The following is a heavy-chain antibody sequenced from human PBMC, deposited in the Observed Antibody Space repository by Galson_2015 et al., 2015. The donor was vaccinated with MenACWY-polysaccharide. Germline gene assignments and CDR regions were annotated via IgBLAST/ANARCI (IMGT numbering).Heavy chain of an antibody. D-gene: IGHD4-11*01. V-gene: IGHV3-11*01. CDR1: GFSFSDYY. CDR2: LNRNGTSL. CDR3: AIGHTVLPV. J-gene: IGHJ4*02. Sequence: SLRLSCAASGFSFSDYYMSWLRPAPGTALERISYLNRNGTSLYYGDSVTGRFPISRDTAKSSLFLQMDSLTAEDTAVYYCAIGHTVLPVWGQGTLGTGS.